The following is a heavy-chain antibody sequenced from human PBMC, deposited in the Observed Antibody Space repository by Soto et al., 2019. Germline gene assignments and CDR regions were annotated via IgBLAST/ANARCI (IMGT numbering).Heavy chain of an antibody. CDR3: ATEMHAGLTHYFDP. V-gene: IGHV4-59*02. D-gene: IGHD3-9*01. CDR2: TSYTGNT. J-gene: IGHJ5*02. CDR1: GCSVTSHH. Sequence: PSETLSLTCFVSGCSVTSHHWSWIRQVPGQGLEWIAYTSYTGNTNYNPSLQSRGTISFDASKNQLFLKLTSMTAADTAVHYCATEMHAGLTHYFDPWGQRTLLTVSS.